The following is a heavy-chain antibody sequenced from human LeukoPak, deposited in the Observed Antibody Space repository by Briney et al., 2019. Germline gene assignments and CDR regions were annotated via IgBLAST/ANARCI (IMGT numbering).Heavy chain of an antibody. Sequence: ASVKVSCKASGYTFINYAIHWVRQAPGQRLEWMGWINADNGDTEYSQKLQGRVTITKDTSASTAYMDQSTLRSEDTAVYYCARGSSSDWPLEYWGRGILVTVSS. CDR2: INADNGDT. V-gene: IGHV1-3*01. CDR3: ARGSSSDWPLEY. J-gene: IGHJ4*02. D-gene: IGHD6-19*01. CDR1: GYTFINYA.